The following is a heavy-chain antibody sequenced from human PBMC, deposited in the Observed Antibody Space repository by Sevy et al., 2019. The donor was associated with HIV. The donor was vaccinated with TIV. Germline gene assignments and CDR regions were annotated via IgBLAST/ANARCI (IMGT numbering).Heavy chain of an antibody. CDR3: ARRIYYDSSTHYQDYFDY. D-gene: IGHD3-22*01. CDR1: GGSISSTNW. J-gene: IGHJ4*02. V-gene: IGHV4-4*02. CDR2: VYHSGTT. Sequence: SETLSLTCDVSGGSISSTNWWSWVRQPPGKGLEWIGEVYHSGTTNYNPSLKRRVTMSVDKSKNQFSLKLSSVTAADTALYYCARRIYYDSSTHYQDYFDYWGQGTLVTVSS.